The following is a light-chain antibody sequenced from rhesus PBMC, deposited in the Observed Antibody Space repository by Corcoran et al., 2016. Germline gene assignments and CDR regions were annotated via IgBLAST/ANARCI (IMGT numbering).Light chain of an antibody. Sequence: QVILTQSPATLSLSPGERATLSCRASQRVSSSLAWYLQQPGQAPRLLISGASRRATGIPDRFSGCGCGTEFTLTISSLEPEDFAVYYCQKYSSAPFTFGPGTKLDIK. J-gene: IGKJ3*01. CDR3: QKYSSAPFT. CDR1: QRVSSS. CDR2: GAS. V-gene: IGKV3-53*01.